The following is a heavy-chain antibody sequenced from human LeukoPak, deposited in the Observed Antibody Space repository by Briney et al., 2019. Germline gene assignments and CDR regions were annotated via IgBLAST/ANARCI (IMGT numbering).Heavy chain of an antibody. V-gene: IGHV4-38-2*02. Sequence: SETLSLTCTVSGYSISIGYYWGWIRQPPGKGLEGIGSIHHSGSTYYNPSLKSRFTISVDTYKNQFSLKLSSVTAAETAVYYCARGRYSYSLLAYNWLAPWGQGTLLTVYS. CDR2: IHHSGST. CDR1: GYSISIGYY. CDR3: ARGRYSYSLLAYNWLAP. J-gene: IGHJ5*02. D-gene: IGHD5-18*01.